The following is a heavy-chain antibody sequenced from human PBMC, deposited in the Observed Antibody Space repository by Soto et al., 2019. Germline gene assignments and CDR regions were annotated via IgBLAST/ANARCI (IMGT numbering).Heavy chain of an antibody. J-gene: IGHJ1*01. CDR1: GDSVTSHY. D-gene: IGHD3-3*01. Sequence: SETLSLTCSFSGDSVTSHYLTWIRQSPEKGLEWIGYMHYTGFSHSNPSLKSRLTISVDRSKNQFTLQLTSVTVADTAVYYCATEWREDHFGFEYFQHWGQGNLVTVSS. CDR2: MHYTGFS. V-gene: IGHV4-59*02. CDR3: ATEWREDHFGFEYFQH.